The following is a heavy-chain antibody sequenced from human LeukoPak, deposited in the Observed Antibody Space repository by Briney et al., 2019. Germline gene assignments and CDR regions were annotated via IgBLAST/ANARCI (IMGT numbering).Heavy chain of an antibody. D-gene: IGHD2-15*01. CDR1: GSSFTSYW. V-gene: IGHV5-51*01. CDR3: ARLASADNPLGVVAFQH. CDR2: IYPGDSDT. Sequence: GESLQISCKGSGSSFTSYWIGWVRQMPGKGLEWMGIIYPGDSDTRYSPSFQGQVTISADKSISTAYLQWSSLKASDTAMYYCARLASADNPLGVVAFQHWGQGTLVTVSS. J-gene: IGHJ1*01.